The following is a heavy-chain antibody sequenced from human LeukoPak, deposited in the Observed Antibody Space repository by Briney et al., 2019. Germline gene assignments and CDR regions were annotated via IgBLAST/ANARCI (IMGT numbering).Heavy chain of an antibody. J-gene: IGHJ4*02. CDR3: ARDLRYSSGYEEVDY. V-gene: IGHV3-33*01. CDR2: IWYDGSNK. Sequence: GGSLRLSCAASGFTFSSYGMHWVRQAPGKGLEWVAVIWYDGSNKYYADSVKGRFTISRDNSKNTLYLQMNSLRAEDTAVYYCARDLRYSSGYEEVDYWGQGTLVTVSS. D-gene: IGHD6-19*01. CDR1: GFTFSSYG.